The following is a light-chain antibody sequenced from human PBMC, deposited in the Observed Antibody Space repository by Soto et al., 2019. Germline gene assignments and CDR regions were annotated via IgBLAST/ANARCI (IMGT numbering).Light chain of an antibody. V-gene: IGLV1-44*01. Sequence: QSVLTQPPSASGTPGQRVTISCSGSTSNIGRNFVNWYQHLPGTAPKLLIYSNNQRPSGVPDRFSGSKSGTSGSLAISGLQSADEADYYCAAWDDSLNAPVFGGVTKLTVL. CDR1: TSNIGRNF. CDR2: SNN. J-gene: IGLJ2*01. CDR3: AAWDDSLNAPV.